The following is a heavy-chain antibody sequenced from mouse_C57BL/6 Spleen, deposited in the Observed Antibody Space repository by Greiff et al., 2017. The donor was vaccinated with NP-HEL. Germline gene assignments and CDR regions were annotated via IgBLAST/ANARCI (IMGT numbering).Heavy chain of an antibody. CDR3: AREETYPWFAY. CDR2: IYPRDGST. Sequence: QVTLKESGPELVKPGASVKLSCKASGYTFTSYDINWVKQRPGQGLEWIGWIYPRDGSTKYNEKFKGKATLTVDTSSSTAYMELHSLTSEDSAVYFCAREETYPWFAYWGQGTLVTVSA. J-gene: IGHJ3*01. V-gene: IGHV1-85*01. CDR1: GYTFTSYD.